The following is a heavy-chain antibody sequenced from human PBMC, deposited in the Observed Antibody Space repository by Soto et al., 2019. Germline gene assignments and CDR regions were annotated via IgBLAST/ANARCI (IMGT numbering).Heavy chain of an antibody. Sequence: PSETLSLTCAVSGGSISSGGYSWSWIRQPPGKGLEWIGYIYHSGSTYYNPSLKSRVTISVDRSKNQFSLKLSSVTAADTAVYYCARGYFSGGSCYLFDYCGQGPLVTVSS. D-gene: IGHD2-15*01. CDR1: GGSISSGGYS. CDR2: IYHSGST. V-gene: IGHV4-30-2*01. CDR3: ARGYFSGGSCYLFDY. J-gene: IGHJ4*02.